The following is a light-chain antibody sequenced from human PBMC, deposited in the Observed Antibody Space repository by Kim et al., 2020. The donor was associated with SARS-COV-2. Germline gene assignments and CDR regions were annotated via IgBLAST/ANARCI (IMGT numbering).Light chain of an antibody. J-gene: IGLJ3*02. CDR2: DVS. CDR3: SSYTSSSTRV. V-gene: IGLV2-14*03. Sequence: QSALTQPASVSGSPGQSITISCTGTSSDVGGYNYVSWYQQHPGKAPKLMIYDVSNRPSGVSNRFSGSKSGNTASLTISGLQAEDKADYYCSSYTSSSTRVFGGGTQLTVL. CDR1: SSDVGGYNY.